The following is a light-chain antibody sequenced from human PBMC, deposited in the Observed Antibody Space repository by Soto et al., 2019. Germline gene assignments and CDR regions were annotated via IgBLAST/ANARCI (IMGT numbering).Light chain of an antibody. Sequence: QSALTQPASVSGSPGQSITVSFTGSSSDFGDDKYVSWYQQQPGKGPNLLIYDVNSRPSGISNRFSVSKSGNTASLTISGLQFEDEAEYFCGSFTTSRIGVFRVGTQLPVL. CDR1: SSDFGDDKY. CDR2: DVN. J-gene: IGLJ3*02. CDR3: GSFTTSRIGV. V-gene: IGLV2-14*03.